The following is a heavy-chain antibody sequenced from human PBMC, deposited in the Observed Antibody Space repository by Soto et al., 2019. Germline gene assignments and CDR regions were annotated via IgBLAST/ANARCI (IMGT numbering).Heavy chain of an antibody. D-gene: IGHD6-19*01. CDR2: ISSSSSTI. CDR1: GFTFSSYS. CDR3: AKGSVAGTKYYYGMDV. Sequence: GGSLRLSCAASGFTFSSYSMNWVRQAPGKGLEWVSYISSSSSTIYYADSVKGRFTISRDNAKNSLYLQMNSLGAEDTAVYYCAKGSVAGTKYYYGMDVWGQGTTVTVSS. V-gene: IGHV3-48*01. J-gene: IGHJ6*02.